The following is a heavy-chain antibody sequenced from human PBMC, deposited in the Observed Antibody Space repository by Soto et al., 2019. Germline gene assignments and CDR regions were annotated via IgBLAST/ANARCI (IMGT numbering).Heavy chain of an antibody. J-gene: IGHJ6*02. CDR2: IIPIFGTA. CDR1: GGTFSSYA. D-gene: IGHD2-2*01. CDR3: ARDFVADIVVVPAARSFTGGYGMDV. Sequence: SVKVSCKASGGTFSSYAISWVRQAPGQGLEWMGGIIPIFGTANYAQKFQGRVTITADESTSTAYMELSSLRSEDTAVYYCARDFVADIVVVPAARSFTGGYGMDVWG. V-gene: IGHV1-69*13.